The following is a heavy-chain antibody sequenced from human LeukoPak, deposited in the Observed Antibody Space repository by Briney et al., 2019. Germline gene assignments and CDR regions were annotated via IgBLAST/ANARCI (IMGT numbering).Heavy chain of an antibody. D-gene: IGHD2-21*02. J-gene: IGHJ4*02. V-gene: IGHV2-70*04. Sequence: SGPTLVNPTQTLTLTCTFSGFSLSTTGMRVSWIRQPPGMALKWLARIDWDDDKYYSTSLKTRLIISKDTSKNQVVLTMTNMGPVDTATYYCARLRCAYCGGDYFLDYWGQGALVTVSS. CDR3: ARLRCAYCGGDYFLDY. CDR2: IDWDDDK. CDR1: GFSLSTTGMR.